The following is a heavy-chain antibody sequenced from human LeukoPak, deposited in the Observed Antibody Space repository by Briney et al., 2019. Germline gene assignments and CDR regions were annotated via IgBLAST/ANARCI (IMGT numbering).Heavy chain of an antibody. J-gene: IGHJ4*02. CDR3: AREQWLVPYFDY. V-gene: IGHV3-30*04. CDR1: GFTFSSYA. Sequence: PGRSLRLSCAASGFTFSSYAMHWVRQAPGKGLEWVAVISYDGSNKYYADSVKGRFTISRDNSKNTLYLQMNSLRAEDTAVYYCAREQWLVPYFDYCGQGTLVTVSS. D-gene: IGHD6-19*01. CDR2: ISYDGSNK.